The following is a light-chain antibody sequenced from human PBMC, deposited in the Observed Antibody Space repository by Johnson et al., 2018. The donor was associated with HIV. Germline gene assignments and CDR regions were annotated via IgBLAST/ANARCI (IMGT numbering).Light chain of an antibody. V-gene: IGLV1-51*01. J-gene: IGLJ1*01. CDR3: GSWDSSLSAHYV. CDR1: TCDIGNNY. CDR2: DNN. Sequence: QSVLTQPPSVSAAPGQKVTISCSGNTCDIGNNYVSCHQQLPGTAPKLLIYDNNKRPSGIPDRFSASKSGTSATLGITGLQPGDEADYYCGSWDSSLSAHYVFGTGTKVTVL.